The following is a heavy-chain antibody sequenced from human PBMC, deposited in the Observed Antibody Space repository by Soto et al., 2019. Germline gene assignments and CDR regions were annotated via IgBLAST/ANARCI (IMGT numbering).Heavy chain of an antibody. D-gene: IGHD5-18*01. Sequence: QVQLQESGPGLVKPSQTLSLTCTVSGGSISSGDYYWSWIRQPPGKGLEWIGYIYYSGSTYYNPSLKIRDILSVDPSKNQISLTLSSVTAADTAVYYCARDGYSYGYRDYYGMDVWGQGTTVTVSS. V-gene: IGHV4-30-4*01. CDR1: GGSISSGDYY. CDR2: IYYSGST. J-gene: IGHJ6*02. CDR3: ARDGYSYGYRDYYGMDV.